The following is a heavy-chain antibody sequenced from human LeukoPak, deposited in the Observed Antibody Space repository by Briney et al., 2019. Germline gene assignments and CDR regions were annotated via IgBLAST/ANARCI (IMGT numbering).Heavy chain of an antibody. CDR3: ARDPGCSGGSCYGSERAFVPFTYYFDY. V-gene: IGHV3-30*04. D-gene: IGHD2-15*01. J-gene: IGHJ4*02. CDR1: GFTFSGSA. Sequence: GGSLRLSCAASGFTFSGSALHWVRQAPGKGLEWVAVISYDGSNKYYADSVKGRFTISRDNSKNTLYLQMNSLRAEDTAVYYCARDPGCSGGSCYGSERAFVPFTYYFDYWGQGTLVTVSS. CDR2: ISYDGSNK.